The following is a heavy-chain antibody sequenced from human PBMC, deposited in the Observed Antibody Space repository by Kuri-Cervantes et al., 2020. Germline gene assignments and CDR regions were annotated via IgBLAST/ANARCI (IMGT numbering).Heavy chain of an antibody. CDR2: INPNRGVT. Sequence: ASVNVSCKACGYTFTVYYMHWVRQAPGQGLEWTGWINPNRGVTNYAQKFQGRVTRTRDTSIITAYMELSRLRSDDTAVYCCARDHIVLGVDLWGRGTLVTVSS. D-gene: IGHD2-8*01. V-gene: IGHV1-2*02. J-gene: IGHJ2*01. CDR1: GYTFTVYY. CDR3: ARDHIVLGVDL.